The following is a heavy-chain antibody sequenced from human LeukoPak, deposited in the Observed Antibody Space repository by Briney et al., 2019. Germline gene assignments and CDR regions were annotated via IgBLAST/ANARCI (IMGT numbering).Heavy chain of an antibody. D-gene: IGHD1-26*01. J-gene: IGHJ4*02. CDR3: ARDTEWEKNPDYFDY. CDR2: ISANNGNT. Sequence: ASVKVSCKVSGYTFTSYGISWVRQAPGQGLEWMGWISANNGNTKYAQKFQGRVTMTTDTSPTTAYMELRSLRSEDTAVYYCARDTEWEKNPDYFDYWGQGTLVTVSS. V-gene: IGHV1-18*01. CDR1: GYTFTSYG.